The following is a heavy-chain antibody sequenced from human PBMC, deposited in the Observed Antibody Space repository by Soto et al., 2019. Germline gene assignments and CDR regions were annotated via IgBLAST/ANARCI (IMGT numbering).Heavy chain of an antibody. D-gene: IGHD2-8*01. CDR2: ISAYNGDT. CDR3: ARSGAYCTSITCLFDSF. CDR1: GYTFTSYG. V-gene: IGHV1-18*01. J-gene: IGHJ4*02. Sequence: QAPLVQSGGEVKKPGASVKVSCRASGYTFTSYGYAWVRQAPGQGLEWMGWISAYNGDTNYAQKFQDRVTLTTDTSTTTAHMELRYLGSDDTAVYYCARSGAYCTSITCLFDSFWGLGTLVTVSS.